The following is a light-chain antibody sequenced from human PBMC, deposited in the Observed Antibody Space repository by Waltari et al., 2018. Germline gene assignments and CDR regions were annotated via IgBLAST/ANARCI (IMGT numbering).Light chain of an antibody. J-gene: IGKJ3*01. CDR2: WAS. V-gene: IGKV4-1*01. CDR1: QSVSYNSDNKNF. Sequence: DIVMTQSPDSLAVSLGERATINCKSSQSVSYNSDNKNFLAWYQQKPGQPPKLLIYWASTRASGVPDRFSGSGSGTEFTLTISRVEAEDVAIYYCQQFYNPLFIFGPGTKVDIK. CDR3: QQFYNPLFI.